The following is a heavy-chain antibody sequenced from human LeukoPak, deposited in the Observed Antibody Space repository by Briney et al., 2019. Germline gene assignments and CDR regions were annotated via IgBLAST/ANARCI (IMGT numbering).Heavy chain of an antibody. D-gene: IGHD6-13*01. CDR3: AKDSSSNYYLYYYGMDV. Sequence: PGRSLRLSCATSGFTFSSYGMHWVRQAPGKGLEWVAFISYDGSNKYYADSVKGRFTISRDNSKYTLHLQVNSLRAEDTAVYYCAKDSSSNYYLYYYGMDVWGQGTTVTVSS. CDR2: ISYDGSNK. CDR1: GFTFSSYG. V-gene: IGHV3-30*18. J-gene: IGHJ6*02.